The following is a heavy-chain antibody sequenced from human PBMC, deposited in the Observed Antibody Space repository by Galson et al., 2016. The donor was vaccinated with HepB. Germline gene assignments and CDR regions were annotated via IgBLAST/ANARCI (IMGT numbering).Heavy chain of an antibody. D-gene: IGHD4/OR15-4a*01. J-gene: IGHJ4*02. V-gene: IGHV3-53*01. CDR2: IYSTGSP. Sequence: SLRLSCAASGFTVHNNYMNWFRQAPGKGLEWVATIYSTGSPQYADSVRGRFTISRDSSTNTLFLQMNSLRAEDTAIYYCAKDEARRAYAYGDMAYWGQGTVVTVSS. CDR1: GFTVHNNY. CDR3: AKDEARRAYAYGDMAY.